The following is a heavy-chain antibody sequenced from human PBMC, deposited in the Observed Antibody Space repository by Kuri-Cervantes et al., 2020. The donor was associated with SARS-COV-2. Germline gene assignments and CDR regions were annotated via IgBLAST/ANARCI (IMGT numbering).Heavy chain of an antibody. CDR3: AGVPVDSSGYQGELDY. Sequence: SVKVSCKASGGTFSSYAISRVRQAPGQGLEWWGGIIPIFGTANYAQKSQDRVTITADKSTSTAYTELRSLRTEDTAVYYCAGVPVDSSGYQGELDYWGQGTLVTVSS. CDR2: IIPIFGTA. D-gene: IGHD3-22*01. CDR1: GGTFSSYA. V-gene: IGHV1-69*06. J-gene: IGHJ4*02.